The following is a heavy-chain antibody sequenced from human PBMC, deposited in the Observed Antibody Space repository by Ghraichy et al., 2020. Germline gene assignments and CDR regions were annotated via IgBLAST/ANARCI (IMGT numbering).Heavy chain of an antibody. CDR2: ISWNSGSI. D-gene: IGHD6-19*01. J-gene: IGHJ2*01. CDR3: AKEDSSCWPKGYFDL. Sequence: GGSLRLSCAASGFTFDDYAMHWVRQAPGKGLEWVSGISWNSGSIGYADSVKGRFTISRDNAKNSLYLQMNSLRAEDTALYYCAKEDSSCWPKGYFDLWGRGTLVTVSS. CDR1: GFTFDDYA. V-gene: IGHV3-9*01.